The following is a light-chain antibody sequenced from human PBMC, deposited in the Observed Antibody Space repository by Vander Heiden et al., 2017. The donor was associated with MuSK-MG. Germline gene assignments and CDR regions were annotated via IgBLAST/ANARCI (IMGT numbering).Light chain of an antibody. CDR3: QLSYRTLRIT. V-gene: IGKV1-39*01. J-gene: IGKJ5*01. CDR2: AAS. CDR1: QSISSY. Sequence: DIQMTQSPSSLSASVGDRVTITCRASQSISSYLNWYQQKPGKAPKLLIYAASSLQSGVPSRFSGSGSGTDFTLTINSLQPEDFATYYCQLSYRTLRITFGQGTRLEIK.